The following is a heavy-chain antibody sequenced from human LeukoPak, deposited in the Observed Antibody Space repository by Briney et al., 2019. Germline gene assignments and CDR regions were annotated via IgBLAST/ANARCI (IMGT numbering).Heavy chain of an antibody. Sequence: PWRSLRLSCAASGFTFSSYGMHWVRQAPGKGLEWVAVICYDGSNKYYADSVKSRFTISRDKYKNPLYLQMNSLRAEDTAVYYCAKDHDFWSGNPDYWGQGTLVTVSS. CDR1: GFTFSSYG. J-gene: IGHJ4*02. CDR3: AKDHDFWSGNPDY. V-gene: IGHV3-33*03. D-gene: IGHD3-3*01. CDR2: ICYDGSNK.